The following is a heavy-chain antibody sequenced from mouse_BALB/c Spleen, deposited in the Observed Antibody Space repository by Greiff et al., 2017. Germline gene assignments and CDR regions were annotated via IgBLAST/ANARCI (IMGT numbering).Heavy chain of an antibody. CDR3: ARDWDGGYWYFDV. Sequence: EVKLMESGGDLVKPGGSLKLSCAASGFTFSSYGMSWVRQTPDKRLEWVATISSGGSYTYYPDSVKGRFTISRDNAKNTLYLQMSSLKSEDTAMYYCARDWDGGYWYFDVWGAGTTVTVSS. CDR2: ISSGGSYT. D-gene: IGHD4-1*01. CDR1: GFTFSSYG. J-gene: IGHJ1*01. V-gene: IGHV5-6*01.